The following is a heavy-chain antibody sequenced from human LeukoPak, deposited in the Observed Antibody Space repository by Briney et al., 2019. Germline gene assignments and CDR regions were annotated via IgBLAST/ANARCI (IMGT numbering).Heavy chain of an antibody. D-gene: IGHD6-6*01. CDR2: IYPGDSDT. J-gene: IGHJ2*01. CDR3: ARRYSSSSVLYWYFDL. V-gene: IGHV5-51*01. CDR1: GYSFTSYW. Sequence: GESLKISCKGSGYSFTSYWIGWVRQMPGKGLEWMGIIYPGDSDTRYSPSFQGQVTISADKSISTAYLQWSSLKASDTAMYYCARRYSSSSVLYWYFDLWGRGTLVTVSS.